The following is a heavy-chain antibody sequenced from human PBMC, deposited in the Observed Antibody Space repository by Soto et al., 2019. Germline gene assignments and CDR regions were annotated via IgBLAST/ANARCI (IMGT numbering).Heavy chain of an antibody. CDR3: ARDSTVIVGANSGFDP. Sequence: SETLSLTCTVSGGSISTGGHYWNWIRQYPGKGLDWIGYIYHRGTTSYSPSLKSRVTISIDTSKNQFSLKLTSVTAADTAVYYCARDSTVIVGANSGFDPWGQGTLVTVSS. CDR1: GGSISTGGHY. J-gene: IGHJ5*02. V-gene: IGHV4-31*03. D-gene: IGHD1-26*01. CDR2: IYHRGTT.